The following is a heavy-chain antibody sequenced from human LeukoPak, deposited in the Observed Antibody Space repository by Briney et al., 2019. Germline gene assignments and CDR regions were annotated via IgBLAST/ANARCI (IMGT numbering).Heavy chain of an antibody. J-gene: IGHJ6*03. CDR3: ARHNGFDPGYYYYMDV. CDR1: GGFINSYY. Sequence: PSETLSLTCTVSGGFINSYYWGWIRQPAGKGLEWIGRVYTSGITNYNPSLKSRITMSVDTSKNQFSLKLTSVTAADTAVYYCARHNGFDPGYYYYMDVWGKGTTVTVSS. V-gene: IGHV4-4*07. CDR2: VYTSGIT. D-gene: IGHD3-9*01.